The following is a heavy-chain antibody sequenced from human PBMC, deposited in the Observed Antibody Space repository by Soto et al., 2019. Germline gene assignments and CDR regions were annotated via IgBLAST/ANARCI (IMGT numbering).Heavy chain of an antibody. CDR3: ARAGWGIAARGVESYNWFDP. CDR1: GGTFSSYA. V-gene: IGHV1-69*12. CDR2: IIPIFGTA. J-gene: IGHJ5*02. Sequence: QVQLVQSGAEVKKPGSSVKVSCKASGGTFSSYAISWVRQAPGQGLEWMGGIIPIFGTANYAQKFQGRVTVTADESTSTAHMELSSLRSEDTAVYYCARAGWGIAARGVESYNWFDPWGQGTLVTVSS. D-gene: IGHD6-6*01.